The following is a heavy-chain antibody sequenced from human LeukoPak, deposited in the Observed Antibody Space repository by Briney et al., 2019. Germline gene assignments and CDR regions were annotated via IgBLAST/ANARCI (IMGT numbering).Heavy chain of an antibody. J-gene: IGHJ4*02. CDR3: ARDLGNGYLANDY. CDR2: FYYSGST. Sequence: SETLSLTCTVSGGSISSGAYYWSWIRQHPGKGLEWIGYFYYSGSTYYNPSLKSRVTISVDTSKNQFSLDLSSVTAADTAVYYCARDLGNGYLANDYWGQGTLVTVSS. D-gene: IGHD5-24*01. V-gene: IGHV4-31*03. CDR1: GGSISSGAYY.